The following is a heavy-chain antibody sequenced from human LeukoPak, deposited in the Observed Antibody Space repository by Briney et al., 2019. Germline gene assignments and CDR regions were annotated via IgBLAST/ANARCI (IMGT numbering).Heavy chain of an antibody. V-gene: IGHV3-30*02. CDR1: GFTFSSYG. CDR3: AKDSLTPVDGYKSPMDY. Sequence: GGSLRLSCAASGFTFSSYGMHWVRQAPGKGLEWVAFIRYDGSNKYYADSVKGRFTISRDNSKNTLYLQMNSLRAEDTAVYYCAKDSLTPVDGYKSPMDYWGQGTLVTVSS. D-gene: IGHD5-24*01. CDR2: IRYDGSNK. J-gene: IGHJ4*02.